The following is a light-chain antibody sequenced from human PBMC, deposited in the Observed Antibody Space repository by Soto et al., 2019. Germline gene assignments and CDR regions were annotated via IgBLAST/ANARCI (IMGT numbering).Light chain of an antibody. CDR2: AAS. CDR3: QQSYSTLTWT. CDR1: QSISNY. J-gene: IGKJ1*01. Sequence: DIQMTQSPSSLSASVGDRVNITCRASQSISNYLNWYQQKTVKGPKLLIYAASSLQSGVPSRFSGSGSGTDFTLTISSLKPEEFATYYCQQSYSTLTWTFGQGTKVEIK. V-gene: IGKV1-39*01.